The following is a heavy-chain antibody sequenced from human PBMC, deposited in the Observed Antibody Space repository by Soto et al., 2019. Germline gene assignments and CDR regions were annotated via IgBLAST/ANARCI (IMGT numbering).Heavy chain of an antibody. CDR3: AKDRRLRFLECLDY. D-gene: IGHD3-3*01. J-gene: IGHJ4*02. CDR1: GFTFSSYG. CDR2: ISYDGSNK. V-gene: IGHV3-30*18. Sequence: QVQLVESGGGVVQPGRSLRLSCAASGFTFSSYGMHWVRQAPGKGLEWVAVISYDGSNKYYADSVKGRFTISRDNSKNTLYLQMNSLRAEDTAVYYCAKDRRLRFLECLDYWGQGTLVTVSS.